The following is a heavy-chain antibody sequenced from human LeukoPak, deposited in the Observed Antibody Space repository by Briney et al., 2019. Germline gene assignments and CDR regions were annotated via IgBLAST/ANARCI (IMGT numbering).Heavy chain of an antibody. V-gene: IGHV5-51*01. Sequence: GESLQISCKGSGYSFTSYWIGWVRQMPGKGLEWMGIIYPGDSDTRYSPSFQGQVTISADKSISTAYLQWSSLKASDTAMYYCARTYYYGSGSYSGFDYWGQGTLVTVSS. D-gene: IGHD3-10*01. J-gene: IGHJ4*02. CDR3: ARTYYYGSGSYSGFDY. CDR1: GYSFTSYW. CDR2: IYPGDSDT.